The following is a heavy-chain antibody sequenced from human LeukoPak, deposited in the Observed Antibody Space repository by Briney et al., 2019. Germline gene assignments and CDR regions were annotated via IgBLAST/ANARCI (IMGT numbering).Heavy chain of an antibody. Sequence: GGSLRVSCAASRFTFSSYGMPWVRQAPGKGLEWVAVIWYDGSNKCYADSVKGRFTISRDNSKNTLYLQMNSLRAEDTAVYYCARDGDYYDSSGYYYWGQGTLVTVSS. CDR2: IWYDGSNK. CDR3: ARDGDYYDSSGYYY. V-gene: IGHV3-33*01. D-gene: IGHD3-22*01. CDR1: RFTFSSYG. J-gene: IGHJ4*02.